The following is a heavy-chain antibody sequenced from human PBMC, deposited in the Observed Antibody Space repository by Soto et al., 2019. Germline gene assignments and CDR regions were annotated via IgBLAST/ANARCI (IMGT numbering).Heavy chain of an antibody. D-gene: IGHD6-19*01. CDR2: IYYSGST. J-gene: IGHJ6*02. CDR3: GNIAVAGTTIGYYYGMDV. Sequence: PSETLSLTCTVSGGSIGSSSYYWGWIRQPPGKGLEWIGSIYYSGSTYYNPSLKSRVTISVDASKNQFSLKLSSVTAADTAVYYCGNIAVAGTTIGYYYGMDVWGQGTTVTVSS. CDR1: GGSIGSSSYY. V-gene: IGHV4-39*01.